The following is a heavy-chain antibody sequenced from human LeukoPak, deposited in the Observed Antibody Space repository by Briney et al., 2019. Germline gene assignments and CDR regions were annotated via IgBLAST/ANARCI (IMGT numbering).Heavy chain of an antibody. CDR1: GYTFTSYD. D-gene: IGHD6-6*01. Sequence: ASVKVSCKASGYTFTSYDINWVRQATGQGLEWMGWMNPNSGNTGYAQKFQGRVTMTRDTSISTAYMELSRLRSDDTAVYYCARSGAARPFDYWGRGTLVTVSS. CDR3: ARSGAARPFDY. J-gene: IGHJ4*02. V-gene: IGHV1-8*02. CDR2: MNPNSGNT.